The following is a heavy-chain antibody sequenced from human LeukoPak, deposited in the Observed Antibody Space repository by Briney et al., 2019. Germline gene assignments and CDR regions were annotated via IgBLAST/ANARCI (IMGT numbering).Heavy chain of an antibody. CDR3: ARGVYGSGSYLWLEYYYYYMDV. CDR1: GGTFSSYV. Sequence: ASVKVSCKASGGTFSSYVISWVRQAPGQGLEWMGGIIPIFGTANYAQKFQGRVTITADESTSTAYMELSSLRSEDTAVYYCARGVYGSGSYLWLEYYYYYMDVWGKGTTVTISS. D-gene: IGHD3-10*01. CDR2: IIPIFGTA. J-gene: IGHJ6*03. V-gene: IGHV1-69*13.